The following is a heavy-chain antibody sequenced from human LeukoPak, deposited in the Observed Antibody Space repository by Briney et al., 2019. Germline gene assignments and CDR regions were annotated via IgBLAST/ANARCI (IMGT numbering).Heavy chain of an antibody. Sequence: PGGSLRLSCAASGFSFSNAAMSRVRQAPGKGLEWVSTIYDRGDPTYYADSVKGRFIISRDNSKNTLYLQMNSPRAEDSAVYYCAHETGFDYWGQGTLVSVSS. CDR2: IYDRGDPT. CDR1: GFSFSNAA. J-gene: IGHJ4*02. CDR3: AHETGFDY. V-gene: IGHV3-23*01.